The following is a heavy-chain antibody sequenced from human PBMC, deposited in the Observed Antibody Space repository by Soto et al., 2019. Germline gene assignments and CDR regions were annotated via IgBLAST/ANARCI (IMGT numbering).Heavy chain of an antibody. V-gene: IGHV3-21*01. Sequence: EVQLVESGGGLVKAGGSLRLSCAASGFTFSSYSMNWVRQAPGKGLEWVSSITSSSHTYYADSVKGRFTISRDHAKNSLYLQMNSLRAEDTAVYYCARGGDGYIGRGQGILVTVSS. CDR1: GFTFSSYS. D-gene: IGHD5-12*01. CDR2: ITSSSHT. CDR3: ARGGDGYIG. J-gene: IGHJ4*02.